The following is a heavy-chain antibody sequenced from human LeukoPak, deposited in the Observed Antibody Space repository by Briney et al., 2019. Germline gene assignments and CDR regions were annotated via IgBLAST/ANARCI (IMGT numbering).Heavy chain of an antibody. J-gene: IGHJ3*02. CDR3: AKDPSRPLGVWFGELNDAFDI. CDR2: ISGSGGST. Sequence: PGGSLRLSCAASGFTFSSYAMSWVRQAPGKGLEWVSAISGSGGSTYYADSVKGRFTISRDNSKNTLYLQMNSLRAEDTAVYYCAKDPSRPLGVWFGELNDAFDIRGQGTMVTVSS. V-gene: IGHV3-23*01. D-gene: IGHD3-10*01. CDR1: GFTFSSYA.